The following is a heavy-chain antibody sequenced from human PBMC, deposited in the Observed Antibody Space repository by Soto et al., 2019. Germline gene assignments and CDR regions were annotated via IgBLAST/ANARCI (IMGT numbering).Heavy chain of an antibody. CDR1: GGTFSTSA. V-gene: IGHV1-69*12. Sequence: VQVVQSGAEVKKPGSSVKVSCKTSGGTFSTSAISWVRQAPGQGLEWMGGIMPIFRTADYAQKFQGRVTITADESASTADLELSSLRSEDTAVYYCARDKDRSQLGGNYYYMMDVWGQWTTVTVTS. J-gene: IGHJ6*02. CDR2: IMPIFRTA. CDR3: ARDKDRSQLGGNYYYMMDV. D-gene: IGHD3-3*02.